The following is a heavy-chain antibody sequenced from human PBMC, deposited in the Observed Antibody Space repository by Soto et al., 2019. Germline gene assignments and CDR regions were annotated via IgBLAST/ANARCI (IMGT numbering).Heavy chain of an antibody. D-gene: IGHD2-15*01. CDR1: GGSISSSSYY. J-gene: IGHJ4*02. V-gene: IGHV4-39*01. Sequence: SETLSLTCTVSGGSISSSSYYWGWIRQPPGKGLEWIGSIYYSGSTYYNPSLKSRVTISVDTSKNQFSLKLSSVTAADTAVYYCARLLVAAPASWGQGTLVTVS. CDR2: IYYSGST. CDR3: ARLLVAAPAS.